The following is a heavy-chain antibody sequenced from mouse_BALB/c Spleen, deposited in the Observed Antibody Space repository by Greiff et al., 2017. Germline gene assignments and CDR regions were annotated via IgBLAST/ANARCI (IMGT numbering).Heavy chain of an antibody. CDR3: ARRLITTKKGAMDY. V-gene: IGHV1-28*01. J-gene: IGHJ4*01. D-gene: IGHD2-4*01. Sequence: EVQLQQSGPELMKPGASVKISCKASGYSFTSYYMHWVKQSHGKSLEWIGYIDPFNGGTSYNQKFKGKATLTVDKSSSTAYMHLSSLTSEDSAVYYCARRLITTKKGAMDYWGQGTSVTVSS. CDR2: IDPFNGGT. CDR1: GYSFTSYY.